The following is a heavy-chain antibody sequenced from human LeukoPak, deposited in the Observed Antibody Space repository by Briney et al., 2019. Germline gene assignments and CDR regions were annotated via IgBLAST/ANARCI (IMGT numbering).Heavy chain of an antibody. J-gene: IGHJ3*02. CDR3: AKKCGGDCYADAFDI. V-gene: IGHV3-30*18. D-gene: IGHD2-21*02. CDR1: GFILSRYG. CDR2: ISYDGSGK. Sequence: PGRSPRLPCEVSGFILSRYGMHWVRQAPGKGLEWVAFISYDGSGKYYVDSVKGRFTVSRDNSKNTLYLQMNSLRAEDTAVYYCAKKCGGDCYADAFDIWGQGTIVTVFS.